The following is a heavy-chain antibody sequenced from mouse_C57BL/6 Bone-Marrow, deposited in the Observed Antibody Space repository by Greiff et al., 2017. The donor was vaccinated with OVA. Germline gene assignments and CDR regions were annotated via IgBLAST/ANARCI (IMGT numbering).Heavy chain of an antibody. CDR1: GYTFTSYG. CDR3: ARWGDYPFAY. CDR2: IYPRSGNT. D-gene: IGHD2-4*01. J-gene: IGHJ3*01. Sequence: QVQLKQSGAELARPGASVKLSCKASGYTFTSYGISWVKQRTGQGLEWIGEIYPRSGNTYYNEKFKGKATLTADKSSSTAYMELRSLTSEDSAVYFCARWGDYPFAYWGQGTLVTVSA. V-gene: IGHV1-81*01.